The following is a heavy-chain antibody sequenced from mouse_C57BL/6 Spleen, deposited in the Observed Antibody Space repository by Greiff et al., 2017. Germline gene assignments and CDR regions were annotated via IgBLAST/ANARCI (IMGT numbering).Heavy chain of an antibody. CDR2: IYPGDGDT. V-gene: IGHV1-82*01. CDR3: ARDSDDGSPFAY. J-gene: IGHJ3*01. CDR1: GYAFSSSW. Sequence: VQLVESGPELVKPGASVKISCKASGYAFSSSWMNWVKQRPGKGLEWIGRIYPGDGDTNYNGKFKGKATLTADKSSSTAYMQLSSLTSEDSAVYFCARDSDDGSPFAYWGQGTLVTVSA. D-gene: IGHD2-3*01.